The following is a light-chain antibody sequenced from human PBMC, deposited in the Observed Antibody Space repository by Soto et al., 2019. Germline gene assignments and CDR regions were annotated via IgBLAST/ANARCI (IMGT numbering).Light chain of an antibody. V-gene: IGLV1-51*01. J-gene: IGLJ2*01. Sequence: QSVLTQSPSVSAAPGQKVPFSCPGSGSNIGNNYVSWYQQLPGTAPKLLIYDNNKRPSGIPDRFSGSKSGTSGTLDITGLQTGDEADYYCATWDGSLPGEVFGGGTKLTVL. CDR1: GSNIGNNY. CDR2: DNN. CDR3: ATWDGSLPGEV.